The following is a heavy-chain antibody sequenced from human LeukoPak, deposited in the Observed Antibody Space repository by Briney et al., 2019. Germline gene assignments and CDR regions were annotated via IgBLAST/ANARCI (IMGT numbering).Heavy chain of an antibody. CDR2: IKEDGSEK. CDR1: GFTFRTDW. J-gene: IGHJ4*02. Sequence: GGSLRLSCAASGFTFRTDWMSWVRQSPGRGPEYMANIKEDGSEKYYVDSVRGRFTISRDNANSTLFLQMSSLRVDDTAVYYCANGARGAYWGQGTLVTVSS. V-gene: IGHV3-7*05. CDR3: ANGARGAY. D-gene: IGHD4-17*01.